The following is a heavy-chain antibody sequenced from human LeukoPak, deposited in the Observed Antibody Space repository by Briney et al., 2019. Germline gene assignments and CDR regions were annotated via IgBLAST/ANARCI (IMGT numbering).Heavy chain of an antibody. D-gene: IGHD3-3*01. CDR3: AREVFDDFWSGYSPRFDP. V-gene: IGHV4-59*01. J-gene: IGHJ5*02. CDR2: IYYSWST. Sequence: SETLSLTCTVSGGSISSYYWSWIRQPPGKGLEWIGYIYYSWSTNYNPSLNSRVTISVDTSKNQFSLKLSSVTAADTAVHYCAREVFDDFWSGYSPRFDPWGQGTLVTISS. CDR1: GGSISSYY.